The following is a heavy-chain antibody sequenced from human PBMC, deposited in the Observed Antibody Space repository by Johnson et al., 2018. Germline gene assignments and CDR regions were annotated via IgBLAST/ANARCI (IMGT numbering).Heavy chain of an antibody. V-gene: IGHV3-21*01. CDR3: VRGGVVVIREDLFDI. Sequence: EVQLVESGGGLVKPGGSLRLSCAASGFTFSSYTMSWVRQAPGKGLEWVSSISRSTNYIYYAESVKGRFTISRDNAKNSLYLQMNSLRGEDTAVYYCVRGGVVVIREDLFDIWGQGTMVTVSS. CDR2: ISRSTNYI. D-gene: IGHD2-21*01. J-gene: IGHJ3*02. CDR1: GFTFSSYT.